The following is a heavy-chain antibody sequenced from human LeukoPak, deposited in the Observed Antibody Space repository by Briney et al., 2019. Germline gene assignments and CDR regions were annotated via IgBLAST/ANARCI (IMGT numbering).Heavy chain of an antibody. CDR1: GFTFSGYG. CDR2: ISSSSSTI. CDR3: AREMQRELLVLDY. D-gene: IGHD1-26*01. Sequence: GGSLRLSCAASGFTFSGYGMNWVRQAPGKGLEWVSYISSSSSTIYYADSVKGRFTISRDNAKNSLYLQMNSLRDEDTAVYYCAREMQRELLVLDYWGQGTLVTISS. V-gene: IGHV3-48*02. J-gene: IGHJ4*02.